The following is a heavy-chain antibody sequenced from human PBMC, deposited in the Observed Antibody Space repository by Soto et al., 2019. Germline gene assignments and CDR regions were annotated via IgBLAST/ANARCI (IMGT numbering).Heavy chain of an antibody. CDR3: ARAIQIGHDAFDI. Sequence: GPVKVSCKASGYTFTGYYMHWVRQAPGQGLEWMGWINPNSGGTNYAQKFQGWVTMTRDTSISTAYMELSRLRSDDTAVYYCARAIQIGHDAFDIWGQGTMVTVSS. J-gene: IGHJ3*02. CDR1: GYTFTGYY. CDR2: INPNSGGT. V-gene: IGHV1-2*04.